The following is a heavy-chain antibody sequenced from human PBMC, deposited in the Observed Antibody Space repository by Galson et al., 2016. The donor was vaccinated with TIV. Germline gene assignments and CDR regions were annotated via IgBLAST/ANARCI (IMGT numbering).Heavy chain of an antibody. CDR3: AGGTGDGYNFNAITY. CDR2: INTNTGIP. Sequence: QSGAEVKQSGESLKVSCKASGYTFTSYGLYWVRQAPGQGLEWMGWINTNTGIPTYAQGFTGRFVFSLDTSVSTAYVQISRLKAEDTAVYYCAGGTGDGYNFNAITYWGQGTLVTVSS. D-gene: IGHD5-24*01. CDR1: GYTFTSYG. V-gene: IGHV7-4-1*02. J-gene: IGHJ4*02.